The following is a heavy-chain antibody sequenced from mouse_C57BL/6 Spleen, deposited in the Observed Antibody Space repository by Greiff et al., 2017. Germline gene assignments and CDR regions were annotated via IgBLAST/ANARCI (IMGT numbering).Heavy chain of an antibody. CDR3: ARTKGSSYLDY. V-gene: IGHV1-69*01. J-gene: IGHJ2*01. CDR2: LDPSDSYT. CDR1: GYTFTSYW. Sequence: QVQLQQPGAELVMPGASVKLSCKASGYTFTSYWMHWVKQRPGQGLEWIGELDPSDSYTNYNQKFKGKSTLTVDKSSSTAYMQLSSLTSEDSAVYYCARTKGSSYLDYWGQGTTLTVSS. D-gene: IGHD1-1*01.